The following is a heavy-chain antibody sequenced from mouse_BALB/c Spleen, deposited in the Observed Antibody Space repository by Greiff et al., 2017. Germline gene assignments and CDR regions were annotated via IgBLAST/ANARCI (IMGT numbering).Heavy chain of an antibody. Sequence: VQLQQSGTVLARPGASVKMSCKASGYSFTSYWMHWVKQRPGQGLEWIGAIYPGNSDTSYNQKFKGKAKLTAVTSASTAYMELSSLTNEDSAVYYCTRGVLRHYAMDYWGQGTSVTVSS. V-gene: IGHV1-5*01. D-gene: IGHD1-2*01. CDR1: GYSFTSYW. CDR3: TRGVLRHYAMDY. CDR2: IYPGNSDT. J-gene: IGHJ4*01.